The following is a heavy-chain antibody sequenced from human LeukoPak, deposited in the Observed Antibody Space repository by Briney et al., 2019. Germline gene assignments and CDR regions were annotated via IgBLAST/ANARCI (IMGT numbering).Heavy chain of an antibody. CDR3: ARDQYYYDSSGYYYVSNWFDP. J-gene: IGHJ5*02. CDR2: ISSSSSYI. Sequence: GGSLRLSCAASGFTFSSYSMNWVRQAPGKGLEWVSSISSSSSYIYYADSVKGRFTITRDNAKNSLYLQMNSLRAEDTAVYYCARDQYYYDSSGYYYVSNWFDPWGQGTLVTVSS. D-gene: IGHD3-22*01. CDR1: GFTFSSYS. V-gene: IGHV3-21*01.